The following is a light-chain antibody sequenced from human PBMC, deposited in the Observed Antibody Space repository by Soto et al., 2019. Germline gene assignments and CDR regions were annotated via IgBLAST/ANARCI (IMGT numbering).Light chain of an antibody. Sequence: ELVLIQSPATLSLSPGERATLSCSASQYISGYLGWYQQKPGQPPRLLIYDSVIRATGIPDRFSGSGSGTDFTLTISRLEPEDFAVYYCQKRSTWPPIIVGQGTRLEI. V-gene: IGKV3-11*01. CDR3: QKRSTWPPII. J-gene: IGKJ5*01. CDR2: DSV. CDR1: QYISGY.